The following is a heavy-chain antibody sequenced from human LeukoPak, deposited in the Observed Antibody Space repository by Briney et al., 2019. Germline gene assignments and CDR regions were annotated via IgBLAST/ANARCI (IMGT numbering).Heavy chain of an antibody. D-gene: IGHD3/OR15-3a*01. CDR3: ARRRQIGTRYFFDY. V-gene: IGHV5-51*01. Sequence: GESLKISCKGSGYGFTSYKITWVRQMPGKGLEWMGTINPGDSDTRYSPSFQGQVTISADKPITTAYLQWGSLKASDTAMYYCARRRQIGTRYFFDYWGQGTLVTVSA. CDR1: GYGFTSYK. CDR2: INPGDSDT. J-gene: IGHJ4*02.